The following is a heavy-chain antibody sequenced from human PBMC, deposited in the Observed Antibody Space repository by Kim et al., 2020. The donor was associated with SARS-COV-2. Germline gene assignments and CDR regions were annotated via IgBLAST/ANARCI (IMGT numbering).Heavy chain of an antibody. CDR2: IYYSGST. CDR3: ARGGVIAARRHFDY. J-gene: IGHJ4*02. CDR1: GGSISSYY. D-gene: IGHD6-6*01. V-gene: IGHV4-59*13. Sequence: SETLSLTCTVSGGSISSYYWSWIRQPPGKGLEWIGYIYYSGSTNYNPSLKSRVTISVDTSKNQFSLKLSSVTAADTAVYYCARGGVIAARRHFDYWGQGTLVTVSS.